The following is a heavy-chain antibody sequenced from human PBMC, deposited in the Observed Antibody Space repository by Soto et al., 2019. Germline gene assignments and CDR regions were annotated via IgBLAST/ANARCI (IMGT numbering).Heavy chain of an antibody. CDR3: ARSLPGTYGAFDL. D-gene: IGHD1-7*01. CDR2: ISGDGSST. J-gene: IGHJ3*01. Sequence: SGGSLRLSCAASGFIFSSYWMHWVRQSPGKGLVWVSRISGDGSSTTYADSVRGRFTISRDNAKNTVYLQMDSLRAEDTAVYYCARSLPGTYGAFDLWGQGTMVTVSS. CDR1: GFIFSSYW. V-gene: IGHV3-74*01.